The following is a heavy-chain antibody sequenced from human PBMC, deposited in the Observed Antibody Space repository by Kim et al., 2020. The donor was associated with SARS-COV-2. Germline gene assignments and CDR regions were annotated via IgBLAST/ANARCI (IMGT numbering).Heavy chain of an antibody. V-gene: IGHV4-30-2*01. CDR1: GGSISSGGYS. D-gene: IGHD2-2*03. J-gene: IGHJ5*02. Sequence: SETLSLTCAVSGGSISSGGYSWSWIRQPPGKGLEWIGYIYHSGSTYYNPSLKSRVTISVDRSKNQFSLKLSSVTAADTAVYYCARDLSENGWWFDPWGQGTLVTVSS. CDR3: ARDLSENGWWFDP. CDR2: IYHSGST.